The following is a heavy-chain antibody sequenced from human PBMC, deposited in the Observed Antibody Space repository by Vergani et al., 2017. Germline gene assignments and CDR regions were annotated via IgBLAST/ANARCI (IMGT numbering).Heavy chain of an antibody. J-gene: IGHJ4*02. CDR1: GGSFSGYY. V-gene: IGHV4-34*01. Sequence: QVQLQPWGAGLLKPSETLSLTCAVYGGSFSGYYWSWIRQPPGKGLEWIGEINHIGSTNYNPSLKSRVTISVDTSKNQFALKRSSLTAADTAVYYCARLVASLYYDSSGYDDEWGQGTLVTVSS. CDR2: INHIGST. CDR3: ARLVASLYYDSSGYDDE. D-gene: IGHD3-22*01.